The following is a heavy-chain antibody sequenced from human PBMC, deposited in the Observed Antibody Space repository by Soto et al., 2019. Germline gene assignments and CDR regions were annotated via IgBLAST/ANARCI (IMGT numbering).Heavy chain of an antibody. CDR2: ISAYNGNT. V-gene: IGHV1-18*01. J-gene: IGHJ6*02. CDR3: ARDIVVVPAAMEYEYYYYGMDV. D-gene: IGHD2-2*01. Sequence: ASVKVSCKASGYTFTIYGIMWGRQAPGQGLEWMGWISAYNGNTNYAQKLQGRVTMTTDTSTSTAYMELRSLRSDDTAVYYCARDIVVVPAAMEYEYYYYGMDVWGQGTTVTVSS. CDR1: GYTFTIYG.